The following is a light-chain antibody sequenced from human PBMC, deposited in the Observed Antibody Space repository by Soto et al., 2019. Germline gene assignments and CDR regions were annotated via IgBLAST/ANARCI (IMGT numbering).Light chain of an antibody. Sequence: EIVLTQSPGTLSLSPGERATLSCRASQSVSSSFLAWYQQKPGQAPRLLIYGASSRATGIPDRFSGSGSGTAIALTISRLEPEDVAVYYCQQYDSSPLTFGGGTKVEIK. J-gene: IGKJ4*01. V-gene: IGKV3-20*01. CDR2: GAS. CDR3: QQYDSSPLT. CDR1: QSVSSSF.